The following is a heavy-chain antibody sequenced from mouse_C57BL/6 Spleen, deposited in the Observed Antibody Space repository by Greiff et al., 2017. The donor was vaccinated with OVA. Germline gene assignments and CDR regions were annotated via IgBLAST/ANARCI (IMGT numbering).Heavy chain of an antibody. CDR1: GYTFTSYW. V-gene: IGHV1-59*01. J-gene: IGHJ4*01. CDR3: ARGGGGAMDY. CDR2: IDPSDSYT. Sequence: QVQLKQPGAELVRPGTSVKLSCKASGYTFTSYWMHWVKQRPGQGLEWIGVIDPSDSYTNYNQKFKGKATLTVDTSSSTAYMQLSSLTSEDSAVYYCARGGGGAMDYWGQGTSVTVSS.